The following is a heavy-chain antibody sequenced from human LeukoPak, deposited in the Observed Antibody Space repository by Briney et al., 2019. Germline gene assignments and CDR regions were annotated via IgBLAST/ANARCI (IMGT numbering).Heavy chain of an antibody. Sequence: ASVKVSCKVSGYTLTELSMHWVRQAPGKGLEWMGGFDPEDGETIYAQKFQGRVTITRDTSASTAYMELSSLRSEDTAVYYCARTLYSYFPEFDYWGQGTLVTVSS. V-gene: IGHV1-24*01. CDR2: FDPEDGET. CDR1: GYTLTELS. J-gene: IGHJ4*02. D-gene: IGHD5-18*01. CDR3: ARTLYSYFPEFDY.